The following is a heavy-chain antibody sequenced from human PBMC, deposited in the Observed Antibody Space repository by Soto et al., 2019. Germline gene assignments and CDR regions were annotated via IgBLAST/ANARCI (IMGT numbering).Heavy chain of an antibody. CDR3: ARDRAVGAHTEYYYYYGMDV. Sequence: SATLSLTCTVSGGYISSYYWNCIRQPAGKGLEWIVRIYTSGSTNYNPSLKSRVTMSVDTAKNQFSLKLSSVTAADTAVYYCARDRAVGAHTEYYYYYGMDVWGQGTTVTVSS. V-gene: IGHV4-4*07. D-gene: IGHD1-26*01. CDR2: IYTSGST. J-gene: IGHJ6*02. CDR1: GGYISSYY.